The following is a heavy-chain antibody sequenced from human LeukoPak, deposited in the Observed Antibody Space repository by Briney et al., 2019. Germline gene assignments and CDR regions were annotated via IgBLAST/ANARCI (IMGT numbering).Heavy chain of an antibody. J-gene: IGHJ3*02. CDR2: ISSSGSTV. CDR3: ASRTHYYGSGSGAFDI. Sequence: PGGSLRLSCAASGFTFSSYEMNWVRQAPGKGREWVSYISSSGSTVHYADSVKGRFFISRDNAKKSLFLQMNSLRAEDTAVYYCASRTHYYGSGSGAFDIWGQGTKVSVSS. V-gene: IGHV3-48*03. D-gene: IGHD3-10*01. CDR1: GFTFSSYE.